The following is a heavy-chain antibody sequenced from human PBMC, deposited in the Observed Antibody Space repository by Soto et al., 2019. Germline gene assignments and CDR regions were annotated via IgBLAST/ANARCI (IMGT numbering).Heavy chain of an antibody. CDR2: ISSGSTYI. J-gene: IGHJ3*02. CDR3: ARDRTNGLYSNDAFDI. Sequence: EAQLVESGGGLVKPGGSLRLSCAASGFTFSIYTMNWVRQAPGKGPEWVSSISSGSTYISYADSVKGRFIISRDNAKNSLYLKMISLGVEHTAVYYCARDRTNGLYSNDAFDIWGQGTMVTVSS. V-gene: IGHV3-21*06. D-gene: IGHD4-4*01. CDR1: GFTFSIYT.